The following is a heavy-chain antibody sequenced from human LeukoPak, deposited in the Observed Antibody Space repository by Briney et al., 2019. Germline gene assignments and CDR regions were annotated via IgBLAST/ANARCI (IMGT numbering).Heavy chain of an antibody. CDR3: ARETRGYCSSTSCRGPYYYYYYMDV. CDR1: GGTFSSYA. J-gene: IGHJ6*03. Sequence: SVKVSCKASGGTFSSYAISWVRQAPGQGLEWMGGIIPIFGTANYAQKFQGRVTITADESTSTAYMELSSLRSEDTAVYYCARETRGYCSSTSCRGPYYYYYYMDVWGKGTTVTVSS. V-gene: IGHV1-69*13. D-gene: IGHD2-2*01. CDR2: IIPIFGTA.